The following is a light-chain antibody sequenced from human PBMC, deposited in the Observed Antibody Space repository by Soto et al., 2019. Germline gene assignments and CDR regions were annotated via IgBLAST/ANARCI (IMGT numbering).Light chain of an antibody. CDR1: QIFSTSH. Sequence: IVLTQSPGTLSLSLGERATLSCRASQIFSTSHLAWYQQRPGQPPRLLIYGASRRATGIPDRFSGSGSGTDFTLTISRLEPEDFAVYYCQQSGRSPFGQGPKVEIK. CDR2: GAS. V-gene: IGKV3-20*01. J-gene: IGKJ1*01. CDR3: QQSGRSP.